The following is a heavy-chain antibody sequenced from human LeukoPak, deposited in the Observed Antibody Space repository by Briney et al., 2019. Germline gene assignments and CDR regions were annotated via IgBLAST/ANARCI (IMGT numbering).Heavy chain of an antibody. CDR2: IYYSGST. V-gene: IGHV4-39*07. CDR1: GFTVSSNY. Sequence: GSLRLSCAASGFTVSSNYMSWIRQPPGKGLEWIGSIYYSGSTYYNPSLKSRVTISVDTSKNQFSLKLSSVTAADTAVYYCARDSRPSRGRAPFDPWXQGTLVTVSS. D-gene: IGHD3-16*01. J-gene: IGHJ5*02. CDR3: ARDSRPSRGRAPFDP.